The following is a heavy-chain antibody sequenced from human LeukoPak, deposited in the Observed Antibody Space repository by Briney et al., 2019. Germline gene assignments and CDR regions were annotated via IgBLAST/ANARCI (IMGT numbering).Heavy chain of an antibody. Sequence: GGSLRLSCAVSGFTFSGFWMSWSRQAPGKGLEWVAVISYDGSNKYYADSMKGRFTISRDNSKNTLFLEMNSLRAEDTAVYYCAKALTSGWYLDAFNIWGQGTMVTVSS. J-gene: IGHJ3*02. CDR3: AKALTSGWYLDAFNI. CDR1: GFTFSGFW. V-gene: IGHV3-30*18. D-gene: IGHD6-19*01. CDR2: ISYDGSNK.